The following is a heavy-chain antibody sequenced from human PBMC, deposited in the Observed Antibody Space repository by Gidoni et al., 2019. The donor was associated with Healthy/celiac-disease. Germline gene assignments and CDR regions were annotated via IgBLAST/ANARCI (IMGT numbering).Heavy chain of an antibody. CDR2: INHSGST. V-gene: IGHV4-34*01. CDR3: AREGRIAAAGTVVTAFDI. Sequence: QVQLQQWGAGLLKPSETLSLTCAVYGGSFSGYYWSWIRQPPGKGLEWIGEINHSGSTNYHPSLKSRVTISVDTSKNQFSLKLSSVTAADTAVYYCAREGRIAAAGTVVTAFDIWGQGTMVTVSS. CDR1: GGSFSGYY. D-gene: IGHD6-13*01. J-gene: IGHJ3*02.